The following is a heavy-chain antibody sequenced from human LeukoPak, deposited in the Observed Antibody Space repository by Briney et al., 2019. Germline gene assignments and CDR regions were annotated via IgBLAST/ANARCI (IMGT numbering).Heavy chain of an antibody. D-gene: IGHD3-9*01. CDR1: GYTFTSYG. Sequence: ASVKVSCKASGYTFTSYGISWVRQAPGQGLEWMGWISAYNGNTNYAQKLQGRVTMTTDTSTSTAYMELRSLRSDDTAVYYCARDPSYDILTGYNYGMDVWGQGATVTVSS. CDR3: ARDPSYDILTGYNYGMDV. J-gene: IGHJ6*02. V-gene: IGHV1-18*01. CDR2: ISAYNGNT.